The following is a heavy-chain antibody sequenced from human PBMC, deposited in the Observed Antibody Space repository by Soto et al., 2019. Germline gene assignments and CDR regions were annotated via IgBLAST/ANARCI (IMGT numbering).Heavy chain of an antibody. J-gene: IGHJ4*02. CDR1: GFTFSDYY. CDR3: ARGVPPSPRYCSSTSCYGVVDY. V-gene: IGHV3-11*01. CDR2: ISSSGSTI. D-gene: IGHD2-2*01. Sequence: QVQLVESGGGLVKPGGSLRLSCAASGFTFSDYYMSWIRQAPGKGLEWVSYISSSGSTIYYADSVNGRFTISRYNAKNSLYLKMNSLRAEDTAVYYCARGVPPSPRYCSSTSCYGVVDYWGQGTLVTVSS.